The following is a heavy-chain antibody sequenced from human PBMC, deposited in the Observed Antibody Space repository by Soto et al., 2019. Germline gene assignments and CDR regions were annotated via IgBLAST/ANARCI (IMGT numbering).Heavy chain of an antibody. V-gene: IGHV1-8*01. J-gene: IGHJ5*02. CDR1: GYTFTSYD. Sequence: ASVKVSCKASGYTFTSYDINWVRQATGQGLEWMGWMNPNSGNTGYAQKFQGRVTMTRNTSISTAYMELSSLRSEDTAVYYCARGGDSQYYDFWSGPTGVWFDPWGQGTLVTVSS. CDR3: ARGGDSQYYDFWSGPTGVWFDP. CDR2: MNPNSGNT. D-gene: IGHD3-3*01.